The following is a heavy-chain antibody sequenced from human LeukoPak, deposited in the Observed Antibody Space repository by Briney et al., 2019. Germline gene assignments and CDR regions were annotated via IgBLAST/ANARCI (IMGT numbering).Heavy chain of an antibody. Sequence: GGSLRLSCAASGFTFSSYWMSWVRQAPGKGLEWVANIKQDGSEKYYVDSVKGRFTISRDNAKNSLYLQMNSLRAEDTAVYYCARDGHRWLRWSYFDYWGQGTLVTVSS. CDR2: IKQDGSEK. D-gene: IGHD4-23*01. V-gene: IGHV3-7*01. CDR3: ARDGHRWLRWSYFDY. CDR1: GFTFSSYW. J-gene: IGHJ4*02.